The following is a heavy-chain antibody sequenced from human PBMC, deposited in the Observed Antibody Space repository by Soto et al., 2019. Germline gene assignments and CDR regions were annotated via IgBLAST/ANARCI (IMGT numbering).Heavy chain of an antibody. CDR2: ISAYNGNT. CDR1: GYNLTKYG. Sequence: ASFKDCGEASGYNLTKYGISSVRQAPGQGLEWIGWISAYNGNTNYAQKLQGRVTMTTDTSTRTAYMELRSLRSDDTAVYYCARCRVAAGKSWFYPLGQGTLVT. J-gene: IGHJ5*02. CDR3: ARCRVAAGKSWFYP. V-gene: IGHV1-18*04. D-gene: IGHD6-13*01.